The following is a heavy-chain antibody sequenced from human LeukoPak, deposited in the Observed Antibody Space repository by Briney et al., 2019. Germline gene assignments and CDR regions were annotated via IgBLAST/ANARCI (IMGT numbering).Heavy chain of an antibody. CDR1: GLTFSSYG. J-gene: IGHJ4*02. Sequence: GGSLRLSCVPSGLTFSSYGMHWVRQAPGKGLEWVAVISYDGGNRCDGRNKYSADSVKGRFTISRDNSKNTLYLQMNSLRLEDTAVYYCATDKNFYDSSGYPFNFWGQGTLVTVSS. D-gene: IGHD3-22*01. V-gene: IGHV3-30*03. CDR2: ISYDGGNRCDGRNK. CDR3: ATDKNFYDSSGYPFNF.